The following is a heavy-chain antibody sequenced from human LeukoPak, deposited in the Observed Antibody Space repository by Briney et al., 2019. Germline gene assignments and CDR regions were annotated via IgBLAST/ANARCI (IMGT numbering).Heavy chain of an antibody. J-gene: IGHJ4*02. CDR1: GYTFTSYG. V-gene: IGHV1-18*01. CDR3: ARGRYDFWSGYYSSIDY. D-gene: IGHD3-3*01. CDR2: ISAYNGNT. Sequence: ASVKVSCKASGYTFTSYGISWVRQAPGQGLVWMGWISAYNGNTNYAQKLQGRVTMTTDTSTSTAYMELRSLRSDDTAVYYCARGRYDFWSGYYSSIDYWGQGTLVTVSS.